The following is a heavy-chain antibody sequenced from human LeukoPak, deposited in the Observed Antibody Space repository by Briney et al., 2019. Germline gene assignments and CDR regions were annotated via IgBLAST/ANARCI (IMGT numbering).Heavy chain of an antibody. Sequence: PSETLSLTCAVYGGSFSGYYWSWIRQPPGKGLEWIGEINHSGSTNYNPSLKSRVTISVDTSKNQFSLKLSSVTAADTAVYYCARDGYDILPDYWGQGTLVTVSS. CDR2: INHSGST. CDR1: GGSFSGYY. D-gene: IGHD3-9*01. J-gene: IGHJ4*02. CDR3: ARDGYDILPDY. V-gene: IGHV4-34*01.